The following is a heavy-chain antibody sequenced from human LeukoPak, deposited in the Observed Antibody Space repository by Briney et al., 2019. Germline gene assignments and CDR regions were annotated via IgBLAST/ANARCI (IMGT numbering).Heavy chain of an antibody. CDR1: GFTFSSYA. CDR2: VSGSGGST. V-gene: IGHV3-23*01. J-gene: IGHJ4*02. Sequence: GGSLRLSCAASGFTFSSYAMSWVRQAPGKGLEWVSTVSGSGGSTYYADSVKGRFTISRDNSKNTLYLLMNSLRAEDTALYYCAKDGGLYCGGDCYHQYWGQGTLVTVSS. CDR3: AKDGGLYCGGDCYHQY. D-gene: IGHD2-21*02.